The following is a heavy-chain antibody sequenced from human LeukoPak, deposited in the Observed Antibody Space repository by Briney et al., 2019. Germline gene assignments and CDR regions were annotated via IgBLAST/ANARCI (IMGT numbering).Heavy chain of an antibody. CDR3: ARGGGAPRN. V-gene: IGHV4-59*11. D-gene: IGHD3-10*01. J-gene: IGHJ4*02. CDR1: GGSINNHY. Sequence: SETLSLTCTVSGGSINNHYWSWIRQPPGMGLEWVGYIYFTGTTNYNPSLKSRVTISLDKSKNQFSLKLSSVTATDTAIYYCARGGGAPRNWGQGTLVTVSS. CDR2: IYFTGTT.